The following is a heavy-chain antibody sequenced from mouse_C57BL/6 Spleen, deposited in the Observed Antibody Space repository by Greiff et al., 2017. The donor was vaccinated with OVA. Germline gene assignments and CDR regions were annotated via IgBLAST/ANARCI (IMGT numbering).Heavy chain of an antibody. CDR1: GFTFSDYG. J-gene: IGHJ2*01. V-gene: IGHV5-17*01. Sequence: EVQLVESGGGLVKPGGSLKLSCAASGFTFSDYGMHWVRQAPEKGLEWVAYISSGSSTIYYADTVKGRFTISRDNAKNTLFLQMISLRSEDTAMYYCARSYYYGSGDSDYWGQGTTVTVSS. CDR3: ARSYYYGSGDSDY. CDR2: ISSGSSTI. D-gene: IGHD1-1*01.